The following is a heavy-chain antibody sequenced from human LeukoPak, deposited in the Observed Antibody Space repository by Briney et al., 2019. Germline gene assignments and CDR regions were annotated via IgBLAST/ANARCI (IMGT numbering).Heavy chain of an antibody. V-gene: IGHV3-7*01. Sequence: GGSLRLSCAASGFTFSTYAMHWVRQAPGKGLEWVANIKQDGSEKYYVDSVKGRFTISRDNAKNSLYLQMNSLRAEDTAVYYCARSLYCSSTSCQNWGQGTLVTVSS. CDR3: ARSLYCSSTSCQN. CDR1: GFTFSTYA. CDR2: IKQDGSEK. D-gene: IGHD2-2*01. J-gene: IGHJ4*02.